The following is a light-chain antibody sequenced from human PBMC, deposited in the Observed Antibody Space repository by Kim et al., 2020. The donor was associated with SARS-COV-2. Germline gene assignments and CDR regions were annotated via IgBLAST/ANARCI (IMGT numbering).Light chain of an antibody. CDR3: KQYDDLPYT. J-gene: IGKJ2*01. Sequence: EIVLTQSPGTLSLSPGQGATLSCRASESVSSGNLAWYQQKPGQAPRLLIYGASSRATGIPDRFSGGGSGTDFTLTISRLEPEDFAVYHCKQYDDLPYTFGQGTKVDIK. CDR1: ESVSSGN. CDR2: GAS. V-gene: IGKV3-20*01.